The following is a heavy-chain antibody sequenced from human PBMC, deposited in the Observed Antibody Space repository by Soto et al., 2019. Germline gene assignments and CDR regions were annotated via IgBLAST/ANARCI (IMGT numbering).Heavy chain of an antibody. CDR1: VYTFTRYD. Sequence: ASVKVSCKASVYTFTRYDINWGRQATGQGLEWMGWMNPNSGNTGYAQKFQGRVTMTRNTSISTAYMELSSLRSEDTAVYYCARGRRYGSGSYLYYYYYMDVWGKGTTVTVSS. D-gene: IGHD3-10*01. V-gene: IGHV1-8*01. CDR2: MNPNSGNT. J-gene: IGHJ6*03. CDR3: ARGRRYGSGSYLYYYYYMDV.